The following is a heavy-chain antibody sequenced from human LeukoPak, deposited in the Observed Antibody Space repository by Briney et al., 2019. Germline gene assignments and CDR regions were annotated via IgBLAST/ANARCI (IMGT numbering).Heavy chain of an antibody. J-gene: IGHJ4*02. Sequence: PSETLFLTCTVSGGSISSYYWGWIRQPPGKGLEWIGSIYYSGSTYYNSSLKSRVTISVDTSKNQFSLKLSSVTAADTAVYYCARDNGERYDYAYWGQGSLVTVSS. CDR1: GGSISSYY. CDR2: IYYSGST. V-gene: IGHV4-39*07. CDR3: ARDNGERYDYAY. D-gene: IGHD3-16*01.